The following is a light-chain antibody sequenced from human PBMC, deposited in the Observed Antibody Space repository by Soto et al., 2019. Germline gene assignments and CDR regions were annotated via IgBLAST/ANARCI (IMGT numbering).Light chain of an antibody. CDR3: RSYTSSSNVV. V-gene: IGLV2-14*01. J-gene: IGLJ2*01. CDR2: DVS. Sequence: QSVLTQPASVSGSPGQSITISCTGTSSDVGGYNDVSWYQPHPGKAPKLMIYDVSNRPSGVSNRFSGSKSGNTASLTISGLQAADEADYYCRSYTSSSNVVFRGGTKLTLL. CDR1: SSDVGGYND.